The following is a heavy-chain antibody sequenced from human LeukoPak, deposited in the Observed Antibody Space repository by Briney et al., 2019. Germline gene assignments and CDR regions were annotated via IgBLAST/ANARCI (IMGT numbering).Heavy chain of an antibody. J-gene: IGHJ4*02. Sequence: PGGSLRLSCAASGFSFSDYYMSWIRQAPGKGLEWASYISSSGNTIYYADSLKGRFTISRDNANNSLYLQMNSLRAEDTAVYYCARDPYDGYRYFDYWGQGTLVTVSS. D-gene: IGHD5-24*01. CDR2: ISSSGNTI. V-gene: IGHV3-11*01. CDR3: ARDPYDGYRYFDY. CDR1: GFSFSDYY.